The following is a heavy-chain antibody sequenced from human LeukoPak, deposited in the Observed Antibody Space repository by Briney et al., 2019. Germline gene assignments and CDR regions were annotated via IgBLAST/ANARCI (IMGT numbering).Heavy chain of an antibody. CDR3: AREPRGYSGGSFFNS. CDR2: IYYTGMT. CDR1: GGSLSNYF. D-gene: IGHD6-19*01. V-gene: IGHV4-59*01. Sequence: SATLSLTCSVTGGSLSNYFWRCIRQPPGKGRGCVGYIYYTGMTNYNPSLKSRVTMSVDMSKNQFSLKLNSGTAADTAVYYCAREPRGYSGGSFFNSWGREPRVTVSS. J-gene: IGHJ4*02.